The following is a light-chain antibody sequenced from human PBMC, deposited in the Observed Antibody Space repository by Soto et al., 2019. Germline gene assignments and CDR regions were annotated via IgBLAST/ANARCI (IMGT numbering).Light chain of an antibody. CDR2: GAS. J-gene: IGKJ1*01. V-gene: IGKV3-15*01. CDR3: QQYEA. CDR1: QSVSSN. Sequence: EIVMTQSPATLSVSPGERATLSCRASQSVSSNLAWYQQKPGQAPRLLIYGASTRATGIPARFSGSGSGTEFTLTINSLQSEDFAVYYCQQYEAFGQGTKVEIK.